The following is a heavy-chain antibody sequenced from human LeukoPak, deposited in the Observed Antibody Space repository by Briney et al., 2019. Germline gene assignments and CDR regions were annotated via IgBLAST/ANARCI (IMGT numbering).Heavy chain of an antibody. D-gene: IGHD3-22*01. J-gene: IGHJ4*02. CDR3: ARDYDSSGYSYFFSY. CDR2: NYTSGST. Sequence: SETLSLTCTVSGGSITGHYWIWIRQPAGKGLEWLGRNYTSGSTNYNPSLKSRVTVSLDTSKNQFSLKLSSVTAADTAMYYCARDYDSSGYSYFFSYWGQGTLVTVSS. CDR1: GGSITGHY. V-gene: IGHV4-4*07.